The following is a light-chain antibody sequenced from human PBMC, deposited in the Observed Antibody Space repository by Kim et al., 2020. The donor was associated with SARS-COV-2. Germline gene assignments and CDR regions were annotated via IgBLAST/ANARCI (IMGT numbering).Light chain of an antibody. CDR1: SLRSYY. CDR3: NSRDSSGNRLV. CDR2: GKN. J-gene: IGLJ2*01. V-gene: IGLV3-19*01. Sequence: ALGQSVRITSQGESLRSYYASWYKQKPGQAPVLVIYGKNNRPSGIPDRFSGSSSGNTASLTITGAQAEDEADYYCNSRDSSGNRLVFGGGTQLTVL.